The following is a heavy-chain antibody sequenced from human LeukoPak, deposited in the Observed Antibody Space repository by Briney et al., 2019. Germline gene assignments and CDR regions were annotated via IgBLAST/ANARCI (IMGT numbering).Heavy chain of an antibody. J-gene: IGHJ6*02. Sequence: SEILSLTCTVSGGSISSYYWSWIRQPPVKGLEWIGYIYYSGSTNYNPSLKSRVTISVDTSKNQFSLKLSSVTAADTAVYYCARQGSSGYPYYYYGMDVWGQGTTVTVSS. CDR1: GGSISSYY. D-gene: IGHD3-22*01. CDR2: IYYSGST. V-gene: IGHV4-59*08. CDR3: ARQGSSGYPYYYYGMDV.